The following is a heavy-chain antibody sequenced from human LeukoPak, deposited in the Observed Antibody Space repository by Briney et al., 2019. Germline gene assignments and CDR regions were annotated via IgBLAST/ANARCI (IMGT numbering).Heavy chain of an antibody. CDR3: AVNYVYGDHAHRNPGAYYYMDV. CDR1: GYTLTELS. J-gene: IGHJ6*03. Sequence: ASVKVSCKVSGYTLTELSMHWVRQATGQGLEWMGWMNPNSGNTGYAQKFQGRVTITRNTSISTAYMELSSLRSDDTAVYYCAVNYVYGDHAHRNPGAYYYMDVWGKGTTVTVSS. V-gene: IGHV1-8*03. D-gene: IGHD4/OR15-4a*01. CDR2: MNPNSGNT.